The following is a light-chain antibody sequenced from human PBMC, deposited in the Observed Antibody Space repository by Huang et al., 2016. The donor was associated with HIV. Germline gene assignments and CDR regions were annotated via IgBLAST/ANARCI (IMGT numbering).Light chain of an antibody. V-gene: IGKV3-11*01. J-gene: IGKJ4*01. CDR3: QQRGDLPLT. CDR2: DAS. Sequence: IVLTPSPATLSFSPGERATLSCRASQSIINFLAWYKQKPGQAPRLLIYDASNRATGIPARFSGSGSGTDFTLTISSLEPEDFAVYYCQQRGDLPLTFGGGTKVEI. CDR1: QSIINF.